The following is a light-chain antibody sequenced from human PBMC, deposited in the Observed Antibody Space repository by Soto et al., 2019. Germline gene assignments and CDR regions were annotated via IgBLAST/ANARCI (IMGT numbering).Light chain of an antibody. J-gene: IGLJ2*01. CDR1: SSDVGSYNL. Sequence: QSVLTQPASVSGSPGQSITISCTGTSSDVGSYNLVSWYQQHPGKAPKLMIYEGSKRPSGVSNRFSGSKSGNTASLTISGLQAEDEADYYCCSYAGSSTFVVFGGATKLTV. CDR2: EGS. CDR3: CSYAGSSTFVV. V-gene: IGLV2-23*01.